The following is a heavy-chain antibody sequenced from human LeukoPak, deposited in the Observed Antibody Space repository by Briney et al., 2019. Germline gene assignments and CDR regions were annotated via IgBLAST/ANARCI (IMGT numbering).Heavy chain of an antibody. D-gene: IGHD5-12*01. Sequence: SXXLSLTCTVSGGSISSYYWSWIRQPPGKGLEWIGYIYYSGSTNYNPSLKSRVTISVDTSKNQFSLKLSSVTAADTAVYYCAREVRRQVDIVATIRYFDLWGRGTLVTVSS. CDR2: IYYSGST. CDR3: AREVRRQVDIVATIRYFDL. V-gene: IGHV4-59*01. J-gene: IGHJ2*01. CDR1: GGSISSYY.